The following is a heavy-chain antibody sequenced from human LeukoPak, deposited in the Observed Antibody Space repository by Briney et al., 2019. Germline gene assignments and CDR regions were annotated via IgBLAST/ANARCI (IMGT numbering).Heavy chain of an antibody. CDR3: AKMNGYMDV. V-gene: IGHV3-23*01. CDR2: ISGSGSGT. J-gene: IGHJ6*03. Sequence: PGGSLSLSVQASGFTFSSPPLTWFRKPQGKGLEWVSGISGSGSGTYYADFVKGRFTISRDNSKNTMYLEMNSLRAEDTAVYYCAKMNGYMDVWGKGTTVTVSS. CDR1: GFTFSSPP. D-gene: IGHD1-1*01.